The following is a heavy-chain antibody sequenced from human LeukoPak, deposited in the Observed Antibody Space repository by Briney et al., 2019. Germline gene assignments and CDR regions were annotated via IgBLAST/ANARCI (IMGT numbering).Heavy chain of an antibody. CDR2: ISGGGGST. CDR1: GFTFSSYA. J-gene: IGHJ4*02. CDR3: AKSSYYDSSGYYREYYFDY. Sequence: GGSLRLSCAASGFTFSSYAMSWVRQAPGKGLEWVSAISGGGGSTHYADSVKGRFTISRDNSKNTLYLQMSSLRAGDTAVYYCAKSSYYDSSGYYREYYFDYWGQGTLVTVSS. D-gene: IGHD3-22*01. V-gene: IGHV3-23*01.